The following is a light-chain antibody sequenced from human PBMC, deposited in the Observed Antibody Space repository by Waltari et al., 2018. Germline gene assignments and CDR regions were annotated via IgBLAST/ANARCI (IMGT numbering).Light chain of an antibody. CDR2: GAF. CDR3: QQYNNWPPVS. Sequence: EILMTQSPATLSVSPGERATVFCRASESISTNVAWYQQKPGQAPRLLIYGAFTRAPGVPLRFSAGGSGTEFTLSITGLQSEDFAIYFCQQYNNWPPVSFGQGTKVETK. J-gene: IGKJ2*03. V-gene: IGKV3-15*01. CDR1: ESISTN.